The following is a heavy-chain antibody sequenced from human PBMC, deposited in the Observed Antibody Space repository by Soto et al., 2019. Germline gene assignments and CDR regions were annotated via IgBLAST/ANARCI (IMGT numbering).Heavy chain of an antibody. CDR3: ARHNIAVTAEFFDS. Sequence: SETLSLTCTVSGGSVNRDNFYWSWIRQPPGKGLEWIGYVFHIGNTNYSPSLKSRVTMSIDTSRNQFSLRLSSVTAADTAVYLCARHNIAVTAEFFDSPGPGNMVTVSS. V-gene: IGHV4-61*01. D-gene: IGHD6-19*01. CDR2: VFHIGNT. CDR1: GGSVNRDNFY. J-gene: IGHJ4*01.